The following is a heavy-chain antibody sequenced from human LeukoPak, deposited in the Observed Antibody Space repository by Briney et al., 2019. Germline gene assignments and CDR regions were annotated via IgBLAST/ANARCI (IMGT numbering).Heavy chain of an antibody. V-gene: IGHV4-39*01. CDR1: GGSISSSSYY. CDR3: ARLAPYIAVAGFDY. Sequence: SETLSLTCTVSGGSISSSSYYWGWIRQPPGKGLEWIGSIYYSGSTYYNPSLKRRVTISVDTSKNQFSLKLSSVTAADTAVYYCARLAPYIAVAGFDYWGQGTLVTVSS. D-gene: IGHD6-19*01. CDR2: IYYSGST. J-gene: IGHJ4*02.